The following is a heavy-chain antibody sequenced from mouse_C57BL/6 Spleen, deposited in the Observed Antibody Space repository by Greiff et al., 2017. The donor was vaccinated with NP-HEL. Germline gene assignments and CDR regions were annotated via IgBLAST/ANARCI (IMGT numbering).Heavy chain of an antibody. Sequence: QVQLQQSGAELVRPGSSVKLSCKASGYTFTSYWMDWVKQRPGQGLEWIGNIYPSDSETHYNQKFKDKATLTVDKSSSTAYMQLSSLTSEDSAVYYCARGWDYAMDYWGQGTSVTVSS. CDR2: IYPSDSET. J-gene: IGHJ4*01. CDR1: GYTFTSYW. V-gene: IGHV1-61*01. CDR3: ARGWDYAMDY. D-gene: IGHD3-3*01.